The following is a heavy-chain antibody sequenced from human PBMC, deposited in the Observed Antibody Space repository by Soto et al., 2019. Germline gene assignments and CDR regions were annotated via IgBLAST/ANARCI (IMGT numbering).Heavy chain of an antibody. D-gene: IGHD3-3*02. CDR2: ISLSGSTI. V-gene: IGHV3-48*03. CDR1: GFSFSTYN. Sequence: LRLSCAASGFSFSTYNMDWVRQAPGKGPEWVSYISLSGSTIYYADSVKGRFTISRDDAKNSLYLQMDSLRADDTAVYYCARESFSASPNFFDYWGQGTMVTVYS. J-gene: IGHJ4*02. CDR3: ARESFSASPNFFDY.